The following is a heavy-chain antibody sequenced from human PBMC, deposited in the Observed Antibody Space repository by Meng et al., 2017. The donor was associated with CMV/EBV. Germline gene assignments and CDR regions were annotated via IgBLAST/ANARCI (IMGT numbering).Heavy chain of an antibody. CDR2: ISSNGGST. CDR3: ARGSCSSISCPYGMDV. V-gene: IGHV3-64*02. Sequence: LSLTCAASGFTFSSYAMHWVRQAPGKGLEYVSAISSNGGSTYYADSVKGRFTISRDNSKNTLYLQMGSLRAEDMAVYYCARGSCSSISCPYGMDVWGQGTTVTVSS. CDR1: GFTFSSYA. J-gene: IGHJ6*02. D-gene: IGHD2-2*01.